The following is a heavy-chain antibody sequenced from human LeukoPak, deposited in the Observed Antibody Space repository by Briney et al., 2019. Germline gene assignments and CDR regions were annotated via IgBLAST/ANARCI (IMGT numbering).Heavy chain of an antibody. Sequence: PSQTLSLTCTVSGGSISSGGYYWSWIRQHPGKGLEWIGYIYYSGSTYYNPSLKSRVTISVDTSKNQFSLKLSSVTAADTAAYYCASAWAQEYYFDYWGQGTLVTVSS. CDR1: GGSISSGGYY. J-gene: IGHJ4*02. D-gene: IGHD1-26*01. CDR2: IYYSGST. V-gene: IGHV4-31*03. CDR3: ASAWAQEYYFDY.